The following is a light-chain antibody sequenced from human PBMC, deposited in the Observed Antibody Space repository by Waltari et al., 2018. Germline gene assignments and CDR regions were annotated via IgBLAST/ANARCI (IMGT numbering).Light chain of an antibody. J-gene: IGLJ1*01. CDR2: DVT. V-gene: IGLV2-14*03. Sequence: HSALTQPASVSGSPGQSITISCTGTRSDVGGYDFVSWYRPPPEKAPNLIIFDVTERPSGISARFSGSKSGNTASLTISGLQSDDEADYYCASYTSSSNYVFGSGTTVTV. CDR1: RSDVGGYDF. CDR3: ASYTSSSNYV.